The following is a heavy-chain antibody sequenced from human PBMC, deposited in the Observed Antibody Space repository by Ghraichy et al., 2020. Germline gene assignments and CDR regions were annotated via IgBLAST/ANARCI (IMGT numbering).Heavy chain of an antibody. CDR3: AKDLSRSGSGRAIAGYFDY. J-gene: IGHJ4*02. D-gene: IGHD3-10*01. Sequence: GGSLRLSCAASGFTFSSYAMSWVRQAPGKGLEWVSAISGSGGSTYYADSVKGRFTISRDNSKNTLYLQMNSLRAEDTAVYYCAKDLSRSGSGRAIAGYFDYWCQESLVTLSS. CDR2: ISGSGGST. V-gene: IGHV3-23*01. CDR1: GFTFSSYA.